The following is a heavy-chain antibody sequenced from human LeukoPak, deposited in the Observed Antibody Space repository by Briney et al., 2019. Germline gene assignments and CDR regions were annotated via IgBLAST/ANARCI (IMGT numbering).Heavy chain of an antibody. Sequence: GGSLRLSCAASGFTFRNYWMGWVRQAPGKGLEWVANTKPDGSAEYYADSVRGRFTASRDNANNLLYLQMNRLRAEDTAVYYCARDGGLHTNFDYWGQGTLVAVSS. CDR3: ARDGGLHTNFDY. CDR2: TKPDGSAE. CDR1: GFTFRNYW. V-gene: IGHV3-7*01. J-gene: IGHJ4*02. D-gene: IGHD2-15*01.